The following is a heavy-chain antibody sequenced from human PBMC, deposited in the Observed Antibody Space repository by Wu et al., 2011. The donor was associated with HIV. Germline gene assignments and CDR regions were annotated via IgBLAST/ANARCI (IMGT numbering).Heavy chain of an antibody. J-gene: IGHJ4*02. V-gene: IGHV1-2*02. Sequence: ASGGTFSSYAISWVRQAPGQGLEWMGWINPKNGGTNYAQKFQGRVTMTRDTSISTAYMELSRLRSDDTAVYYCARPYCSDGNCLGFDYWGQGTLVTVSS. CDR2: INPKNGGT. D-gene: IGHD2-15*01. CDR3: ARPYCSDGNCLGFDY. CDR1: GGTFSSYA.